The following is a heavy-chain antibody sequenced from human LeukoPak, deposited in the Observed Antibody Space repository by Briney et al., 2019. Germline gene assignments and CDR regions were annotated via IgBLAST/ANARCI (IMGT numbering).Heavy chain of an antibody. D-gene: IGHD6-19*01. CDR2: TYYRSKWYN. CDR3: ARGVGVAGSPIDY. Sequence: SQTLSLTCVISGDSVSSNSAAWTWIRQSPSRGLEWRGRTYYRSKWYNDYAVSVKSRITINPDTSKNQFSLQLNSVTPEDTAVYYCARGVGVAGSPIDYWGQGTLVTVSS. V-gene: IGHV6-1*01. CDR1: GDSVSSNSAA. J-gene: IGHJ4*02.